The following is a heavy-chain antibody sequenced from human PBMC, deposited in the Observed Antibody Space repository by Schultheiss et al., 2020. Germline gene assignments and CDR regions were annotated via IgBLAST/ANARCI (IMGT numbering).Heavy chain of an antibody. CDR1: GYTFTSYD. D-gene: IGHD2-15*01. CDR2: MNPNSGNT. Sequence: ASVKVSCKASGYTFTSYDINWVRQATGQGLEWMGWMNPNSGNTGYAQKFQGRVTMTRNTSISTAYMELSSLRSEDTAVYYCASARKVLSGGEPYYYYYGMDVWGQGTTVTVSS. J-gene: IGHJ6*02. CDR3: ASARKVLSGGEPYYYYYGMDV. V-gene: IGHV1-8*01.